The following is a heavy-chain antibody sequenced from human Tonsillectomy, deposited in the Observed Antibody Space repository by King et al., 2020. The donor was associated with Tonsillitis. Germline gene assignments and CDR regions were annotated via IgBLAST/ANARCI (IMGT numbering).Heavy chain of an antibody. J-gene: IGHJ4*02. Sequence: VQLVESGGGLVQPGGSLRLSCAASGFTFSSYVMSWVRQAPGKGLEWVSTITGSDGRTYYADSVKGRFTISRDNSKNTLYLLMNSLRAEDTAVYYCAKDYYGSGSSFDYWGQGTVVTVSS. CDR2: ITGSDGRT. CDR3: AKDYYGSGSSFDY. D-gene: IGHD3-10*01. V-gene: IGHV3-23*04. CDR1: GFTFSSYV.